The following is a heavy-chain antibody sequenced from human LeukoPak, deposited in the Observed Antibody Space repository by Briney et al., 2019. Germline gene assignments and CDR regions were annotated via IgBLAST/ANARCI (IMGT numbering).Heavy chain of an antibody. CDR1: GFTFDDYA. CDR3: AKGRSSGIAAAGDY. V-gene: IGHV3-9*03. Sequence: GGSLRLSCAASGFTFDDYAMHWVRQAPGKGLEWVSGISWNSGSIGYADSVKGRFTISRDNAKNSLYLQMNSLRAEDMVLYYCAKGRSSGIAAAGDYWGQGTLVTVSS. J-gene: IGHJ4*02. CDR2: ISWNSGSI. D-gene: IGHD6-13*01.